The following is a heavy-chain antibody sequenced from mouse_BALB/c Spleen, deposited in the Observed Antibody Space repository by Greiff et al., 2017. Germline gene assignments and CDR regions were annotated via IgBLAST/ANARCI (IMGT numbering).Heavy chain of an antibody. CDR1: GFTFSDYG. Sequence: EVKLVEPGGGLVQPGGSRKLSCAASGFTFSDYGMAWVRQAPGKGPEWVAFISNLAYSIYYADTVTGRFTISRENAKNTLYLEMSSLRSEDTAMYYCARVTKYALFDYWGQGTTLTVSS. V-gene: IGHV5-15*02. D-gene: IGHD2-10*02. J-gene: IGHJ2*01. CDR3: ARVTKYALFDY. CDR2: ISNLAYSI.